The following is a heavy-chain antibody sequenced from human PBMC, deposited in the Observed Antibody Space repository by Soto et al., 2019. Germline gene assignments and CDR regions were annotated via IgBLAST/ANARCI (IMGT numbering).Heavy chain of an antibody. CDR1: GFTFGTYA. Sequence: EVQLLESGGGLVEPGGSLRLSCVASGFTFGTYAMSWVRQAPGRGLEWVSGLFGNGRGIEYGDSVKGRFTISRDNSKNTLYLQMNSLRADDTAVYYCVKDLHPDGFWPFDHWGQGTLITVSS. D-gene: IGHD3-3*01. CDR2: LFGNGRGI. J-gene: IGHJ4*02. CDR3: VKDLHPDGFWPFDH. V-gene: IGHV3-23*05.